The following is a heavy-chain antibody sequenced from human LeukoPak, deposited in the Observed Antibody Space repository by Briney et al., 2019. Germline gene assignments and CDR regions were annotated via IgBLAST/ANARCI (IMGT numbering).Heavy chain of an antibody. V-gene: IGHV1-3*01. D-gene: IGHD4-23*01. CDR3: AREVTTVVTYYFDY. J-gene: IGHJ4*02. CDR1: GYTFTSYA. Sequence: ASVKVSCKASGYTFTSYAMHWVRQAPGQRLEWMGWINAGNGNTKYSQKFQGRVTITADESTSTAYMELSSLRSEDTAVYYCAREVTTVVTYYFDYWGQGTLVTVSS. CDR2: INAGNGNT.